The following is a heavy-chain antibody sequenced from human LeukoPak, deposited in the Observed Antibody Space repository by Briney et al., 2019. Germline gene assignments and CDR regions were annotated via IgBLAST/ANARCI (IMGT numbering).Heavy chain of an antibody. CDR3: ARTQDTVDAFDI. Sequence: GGSLRLSCAASGFTFSSYAMSWVRQAPGKGLEWVSAISDSGGSTYYADSVKGRFTISRDNSKNTLYLQMNSLRAEDTAVYYCARTQDTVDAFDIWGQGTMVTVSS. V-gene: IGHV3-23*01. D-gene: IGHD4-17*01. CDR2: ISDSGGST. CDR1: GFTFSSYA. J-gene: IGHJ3*02.